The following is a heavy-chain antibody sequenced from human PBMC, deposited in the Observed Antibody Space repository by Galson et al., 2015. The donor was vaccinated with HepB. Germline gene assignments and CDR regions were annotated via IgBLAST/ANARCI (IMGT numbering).Heavy chain of an antibody. J-gene: IGHJ4*02. CDR1: GGTFSTYS. CDR2: IIPTSGAA. CDR3: ARDSSGYPFQF. D-gene: IGHD3-22*01. V-gene: IGHV1-69*13. Sequence: SVKVSCKASGGTFSTYSLSWVRQAPGQGLQWMGGIIPTSGAASNAQRFQGRVTFTADGSTSTAYMELSNLRSDDTAVYYCARDSSGYPFQFWGQGTLVTV.